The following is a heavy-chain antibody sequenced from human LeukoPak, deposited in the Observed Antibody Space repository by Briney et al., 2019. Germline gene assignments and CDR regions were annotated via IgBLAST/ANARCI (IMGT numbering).Heavy chain of an antibody. V-gene: IGHV4-59*01. J-gene: IGHJ4*02. CDR3: ARDLGSYGFDY. D-gene: IGHD5-18*01. CDR1: GGSISTYY. CDR2: LYYNGRT. Sequence: SETLSLTCTVSGGSISTYYWSWIRQPPGKGLEWIGYLYYNGRTNYNPSLKSRVTISVDTSKNQFSLKLSSVTAADTAVYYCARDLGSYGFDYWGQGTLVTVSS.